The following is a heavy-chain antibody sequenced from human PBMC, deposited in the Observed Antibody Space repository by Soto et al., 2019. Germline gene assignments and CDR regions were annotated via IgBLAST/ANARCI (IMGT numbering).Heavy chain of an antibody. V-gene: IGHV1-46*01. Sequence: ASVKVSCKASGYTFTNYGINWVRQAPGQGLEWMGIINPSGGSTSYAQKFQGRVTMTRDTSTSTVYMELSSLRSEDTAVYYCARDLVPFIAAAGPYWGQGTLVTVSS. CDR1: GYTFTNYG. CDR2: INPSGGST. J-gene: IGHJ4*02. CDR3: ARDLVPFIAAAGPY. D-gene: IGHD6-13*01.